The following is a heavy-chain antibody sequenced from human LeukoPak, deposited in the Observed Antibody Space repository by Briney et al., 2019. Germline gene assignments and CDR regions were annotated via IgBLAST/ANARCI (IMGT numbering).Heavy chain of an antibody. CDR2: IWYDGSNK. CDR3: AKAPSGTPYQFDY. V-gene: IGHV3-33*06. Sequence: GGSLRLSRAASGFTFSTYGMHWVRQAPGKGLEWVAVIWYDGSNKYYADSVKGRFTISRDNSKNTLYLQMNSLRAEDTAVYYCAKAPSGTPYQFDYWGQGTLVTVSS. D-gene: IGHD3-10*01. J-gene: IGHJ4*02. CDR1: GFTFSTYG.